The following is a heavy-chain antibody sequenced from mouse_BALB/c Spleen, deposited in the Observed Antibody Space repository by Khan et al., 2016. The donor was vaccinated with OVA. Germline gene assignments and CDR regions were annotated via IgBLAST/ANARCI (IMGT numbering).Heavy chain of an antibody. V-gene: IGHV9-1*02. CDR3: ARPPSVSDSLDH. Sequence: LVVSGPEMKKPGETVKFFCKASGYTFTYYGMNWVKQSPGKALKWMGWINTFNGEPTYADDFKGRFAFSLDTSASTAYLQINNLKNEDKATHFCARPPSVSDSLDHCGQGTSVTVSS. D-gene: IGHD2-12*01. J-gene: IGHJ4*01. CDR1: GYTFTYYG. CDR2: INTFNGEP.